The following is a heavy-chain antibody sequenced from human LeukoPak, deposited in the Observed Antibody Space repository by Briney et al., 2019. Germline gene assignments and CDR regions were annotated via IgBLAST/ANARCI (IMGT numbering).Heavy chain of an antibody. D-gene: IGHD5-24*01. CDR1: GGSVSRTSYY. J-gene: IGHJ4*02. CDR3: AESSRWLQDLDH. CDR2: IYYSGST. V-gene: IGHV4-61*01. Sequence: PSETLSLTCTVSGGSVSRTSYYWSWIRQPPGKGLEWIGYIYYSGSTVYNPSLKSRVAISVDTSKNQFSLKLSSVTAADTAVYYCAESSRWLQDLDHWGQGTLVTVSS.